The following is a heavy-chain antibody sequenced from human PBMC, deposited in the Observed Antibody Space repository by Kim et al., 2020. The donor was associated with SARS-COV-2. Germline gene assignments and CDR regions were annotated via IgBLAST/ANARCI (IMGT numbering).Heavy chain of an antibody. D-gene: IGHD2-2*01. CDR3: ARVRVVVPAARNWFDP. J-gene: IGHJ5*02. Sequence: PSLKSRVTFSVATSKNQFSLKLSSVTAADTAVYYCARVRVVVPAARNWFDPWGQGTLVTVSS. V-gene: IGHV4-31*02.